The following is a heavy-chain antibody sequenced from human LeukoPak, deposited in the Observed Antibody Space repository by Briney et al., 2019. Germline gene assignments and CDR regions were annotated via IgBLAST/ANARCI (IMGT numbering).Heavy chain of an antibody. CDR2: INAGNGNT. CDR1: GGTFSSYA. J-gene: IGHJ4*02. CDR3: ARDGRTGTTGYYFDY. V-gene: IGHV1-3*03. Sequence: GASVKVSCKASGGTFSSYAISWVRQAPGQRLEWMGWINAGNGNTKYSQEFQGRVTITRDTSASTAYMELSSLRSEDMAVYYCARDGRTGTTGYYFDYWGQGTLVTVSS. D-gene: IGHD1-7*01.